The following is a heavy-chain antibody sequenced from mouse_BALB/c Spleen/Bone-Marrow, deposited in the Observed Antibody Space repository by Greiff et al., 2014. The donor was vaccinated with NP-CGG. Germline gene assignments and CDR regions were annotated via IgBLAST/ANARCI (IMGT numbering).Heavy chain of an antibody. Sequence: LQESGPELVRPGVSVKISCKGSGYTFTDYAMHWVKQSHAKSLEWIGVISTYSGNTNYNQKFKGKATMTVDKSSSTAYMELARLTSEDSAIYYCASPIYYGNYEGFAYRGQGTLVTVSA. CDR2: ISTYSGNT. CDR1: GYTFTDYA. J-gene: IGHJ3*01. CDR3: ASPIYYGNYEGFAY. V-gene: IGHV1-67*01. D-gene: IGHD2-1*01.